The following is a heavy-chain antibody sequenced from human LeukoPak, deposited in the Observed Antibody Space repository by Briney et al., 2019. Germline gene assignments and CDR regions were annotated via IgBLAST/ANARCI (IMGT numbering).Heavy chain of an antibody. CDR3: ARLEPSLDGLAFDI. V-gene: IGHV4-59*01. CDR2: IYYSGST. CDR1: GGSISSYY. Sequence: PSETLSLTCTVSGGSISSYYWSWIRQPPGKGLEWIGYIYYSGSTNYNPSLKSRVTISVDTSKNQFSLKLSSVTAADTAVYYCARLEPSLDGLAFDIWGQGTMVTVSS. D-gene: IGHD5-24*01. J-gene: IGHJ3*02.